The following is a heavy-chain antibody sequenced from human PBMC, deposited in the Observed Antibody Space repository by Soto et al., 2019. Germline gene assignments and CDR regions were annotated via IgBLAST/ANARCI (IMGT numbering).Heavy chain of an antibody. J-gene: IGHJ6*02. CDR3: ARDPQFDILTGYPRHGMDV. CDR2: ISAYNGNT. Sequence: QVQLVQSGAEVKKPGASVKVSCKASGYTFTSYGISWVRQAPGQGLEWMGWISAYNGNTNYAQQLQGRVTMTTDTSRGTAYMERRSLRSDDTAVYYCARDPQFDILTGYPRHGMDVWGQGTTVTVS. CDR1: GYTFTSYG. D-gene: IGHD3-9*01. V-gene: IGHV1-18*04.